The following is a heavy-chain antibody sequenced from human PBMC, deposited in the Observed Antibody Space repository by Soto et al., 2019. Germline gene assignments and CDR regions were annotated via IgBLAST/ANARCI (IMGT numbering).Heavy chain of an antibody. Sequence: AASVKVSCKASGYTFTSYGISWVRQAPGQGLEWMGWISAYNGNTNYAQKLQGRVTMTTDTSTSTAYMELRSLRSDDTAVYYCARVEAVAGTSGSNYWGQGTLVTVSS. V-gene: IGHV1-18*01. CDR2: ISAYNGNT. D-gene: IGHD6-19*01. J-gene: IGHJ4*02. CDR1: GYTFTSYG. CDR3: ARVEAVAGTSGSNY.